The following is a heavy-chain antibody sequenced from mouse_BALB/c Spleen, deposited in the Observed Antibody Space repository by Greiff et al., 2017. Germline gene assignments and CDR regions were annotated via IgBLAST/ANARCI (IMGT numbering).Heavy chain of an antibody. D-gene: IGHD2-3*01. V-gene: IGHV3-6*02. CDR1: GYSITSGYY. CDR3: ARDPFYPFAY. Sequence: VQLKQSGPGLVKPSQSLSLTCSVTGYSITSGYYWNWIRQFPGNKLEWMGYISYDGSNNYNPSLKNRISITRDTSKNQFFLKLNSVTTEDTATYYWARDPFYPFAYWGQGTLVTVSA. CDR2: ISYDGSN. J-gene: IGHJ3*01.